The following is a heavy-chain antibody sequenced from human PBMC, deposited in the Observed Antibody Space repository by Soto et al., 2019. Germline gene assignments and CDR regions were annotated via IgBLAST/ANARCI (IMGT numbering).Heavy chain of an antibody. CDR3: AYGGSCDY. J-gene: IGHJ4*02. CDR1: GFSFNTYE. D-gene: IGHD1-26*01. CDR2: ISTSGSTI. V-gene: IGHV3-48*03. Sequence: VQLVASGGGLVQPGGSLRLSCAASGFSFNTYEMNWVRQAPGKGLEWVSYISTSGSTIYYADSVKGRFTISRDNGKNSLYLQMNSLRAEDTAVYYCAYGGSCDYWGQGTQVTVSS.